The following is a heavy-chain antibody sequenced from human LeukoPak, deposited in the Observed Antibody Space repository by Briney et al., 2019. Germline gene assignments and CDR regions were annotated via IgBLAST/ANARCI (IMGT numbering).Heavy chain of an antibody. Sequence: PSETLSLTCIVSGSSISSYYWSWIRQPPGKGLEWIGYVYYSGSTNYNPSLKSRVTISVDMSKNQFSLKLSSVTAADTAVYYCARGSGWHYYWGQGTLVTVSS. D-gene: IGHD6-19*01. CDR1: GSSISSYY. J-gene: IGHJ4*02. CDR3: ARGSGWHYY. V-gene: IGHV4-59*01. CDR2: VYYSGST.